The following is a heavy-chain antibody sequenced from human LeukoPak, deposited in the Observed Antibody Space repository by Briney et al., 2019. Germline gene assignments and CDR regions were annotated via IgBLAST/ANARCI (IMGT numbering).Heavy chain of an antibody. D-gene: IGHD3-22*01. CDR1: GFTVSSNY. V-gene: IGHV3-53*05. J-gene: IGHJ4*02. Sequence: GGSLRLSCAASGFTVSSNYMSWVRQAPGKGLEWVSVIYSGGSTYYADSVKGRFTISRDNSKNTLYLQMNSLRAEDTAVYYCARALYYYDSSGSPGDYWGQGTLVTVSS. CDR2: IYSGGST. CDR3: ARALYYYDSSGSPGDY.